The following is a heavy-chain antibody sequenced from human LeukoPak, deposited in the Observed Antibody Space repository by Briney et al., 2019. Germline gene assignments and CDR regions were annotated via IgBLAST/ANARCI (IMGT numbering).Heavy chain of an antibody. CDR3: ARDLYYYDSSGKNAFDI. J-gene: IGHJ3*02. CDR1: GYTFTSYG. D-gene: IGHD3-22*01. CDR2: ISACNGNT. V-gene: IGHV1-18*01. Sequence: ASVKVSCKASGYTFTSYGISWVRQAPGQGLEWMGWISACNGNTNYAQKLQGRVTMTTDTSTSTAYMELRSLRSDDTAVYYCARDLYYYDSSGKNAFDIWGQGTMVTVSS.